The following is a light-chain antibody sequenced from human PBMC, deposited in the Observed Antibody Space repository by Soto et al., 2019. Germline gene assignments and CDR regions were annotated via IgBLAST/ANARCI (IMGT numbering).Light chain of an antibody. V-gene: IGKV3-20*01. Sequence: IVLTQSPGTLSLSPGERATLSCRASQSVSSRFLAWYQQKPGQAPKVLIYGASTRATGIPDRFSGSGSGTDFAITISRLEPEDFAVYYCQQYESSRTFGQGTKVEMK. J-gene: IGKJ1*01. CDR1: QSVSSRF. CDR2: GAS. CDR3: QQYESSRT.